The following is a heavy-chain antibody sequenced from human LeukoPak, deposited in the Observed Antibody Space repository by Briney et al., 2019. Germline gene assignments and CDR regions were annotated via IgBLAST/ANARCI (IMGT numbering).Heavy chain of an antibody. CDR1: GFTFSSYS. Sequence: PGGSLRLSCAASGFTFSSYSMNWVRQAPGKGLEWVSYISSSSSTIYYADSVKGRFTISRDNAKNSLYLQMNSLRAEDTAVYYCARDRSHTIFGVVIRRDAFDIWGQGTMVTVSS. V-gene: IGHV3-48*01. CDR2: ISSSSSTI. J-gene: IGHJ3*02. CDR3: ARDRSHTIFGVVIRRDAFDI. D-gene: IGHD3-3*01.